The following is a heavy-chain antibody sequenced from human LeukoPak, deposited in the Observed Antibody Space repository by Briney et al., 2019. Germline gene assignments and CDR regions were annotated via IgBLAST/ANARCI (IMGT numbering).Heavy chain of an antibody. CDR1: GYTFTSYG. J-gene: IGHJ4*02. CDR2: ISAYNGNT. CDR3: ARGGIVATIFDY. V-gene: IGHV1-18*01. Sequence: ASVKVSCKASGYTFTSYGISWVRQAPGQGLEWMGWISAYNGNTNYAQKLQGRVTMTRDTSISTAYMELSSLRSEDTAVYYCARGGIVATIFDYWGQGTLVTVSS. D-gene: IGHD5-12*01.